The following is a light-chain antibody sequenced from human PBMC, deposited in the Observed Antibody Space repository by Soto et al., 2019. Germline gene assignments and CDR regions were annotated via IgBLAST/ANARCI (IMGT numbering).Light chain of an antibody. J-gene: IGKJ4*01. CDR1: QDISNY. V-gene: IGKV1-33*01. Sequence: DIQMTPSPSSLSASVGDRVTITCQASQDISNYLNWYQHKPGKAPKVLIYDASNFETGVPSRFSRSVSGTYFTLTISSLQPEDIATYYCQHYEKLRPLPYGGGTKVEIK. CDR2: DAS. CDR3: QHYEKLRPLP.